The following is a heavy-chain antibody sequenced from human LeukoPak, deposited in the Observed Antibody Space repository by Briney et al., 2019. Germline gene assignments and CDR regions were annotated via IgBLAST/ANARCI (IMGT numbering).Heavy chain of an antibody. Sequence: GGSLRLSCAASGFTFSSYSMNWVRQAPGKGLEWVSSISSSSSYIYYADSVKGRFTISRDNAKNSLYLQMNSLRAEDTAVYYCAAGMGGYDGVDYWGQGTLVTVSS. D-gene: IGHD3-16*01. CDR2: ISSSSSYI. V-gene: IGHV3-21*01. CDR3: AAGMGGYDGVDY. J-gene: IGHJ4*02. CDR1: GFTFSSYS.